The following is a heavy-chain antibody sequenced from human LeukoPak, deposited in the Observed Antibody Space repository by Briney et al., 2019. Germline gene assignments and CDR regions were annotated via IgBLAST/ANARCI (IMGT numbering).Heavy chain of an antibody. CDR1: GFTFTNYA. V-gene: IGHV3-23*01. CDR2: ITGSDGTS. J-gene: IGHJ4*02. Sequence: PGTSLRLSCVASGFTFTNYAMSWVRQAPGKGLEWVSAITGSDGTSHYADSVKGRFTISRDNARDSLYLQMNSLRAEDTAVYYCARAPINCGNGVCYRGLCNYWGQGTLVTVSS. D-gene: IGHD2-8*01. CDR3: ARAPINCGNGVCYRGLCNY.